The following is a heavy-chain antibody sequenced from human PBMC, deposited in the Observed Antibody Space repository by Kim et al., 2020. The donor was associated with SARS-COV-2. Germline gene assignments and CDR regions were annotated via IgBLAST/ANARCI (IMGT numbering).Heavy chain of an antibody. D-gene: IGHD6-13*01. CDR1: GYSFTSHW. CDR2: IYPGDSET. V-gene: IGHV5-51*01. J-gene: IGHJ3*02. Sequence: GESLKISCKGSGYSFTSHWIGWVRQMPGKGLEWMGIIYPGDSETRYSPSFQGQVTISTDKSISTAYLQWSSLKASDTAINYCARSQAAAGPSVEFDIWGQGTMVTVSP. CDR3: ARSQAAAGPSVEFDI.